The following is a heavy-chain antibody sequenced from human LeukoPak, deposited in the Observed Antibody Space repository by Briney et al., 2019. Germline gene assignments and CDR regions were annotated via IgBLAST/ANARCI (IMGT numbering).Heavy chain of an antibody. J-gene: IGHJ6*03. CDR1: GGSISYY. CDR2: IHYSGST. V-gene: IGHV4-59*01. D-gene: IGHD3-3*01. CDR3: ARGSYDFWSGYYYYYYMDV. Sequence: SETLSLTCTVSGGSISYYWSWIRQPPGRGLEWIGYIHYSGSTNYNPSLKSRVTMSVDTSKNQFSLKLSSVTAADTAVYYCARGSYDFWSGYYYYYYMDVWGKGTTVTVSS.